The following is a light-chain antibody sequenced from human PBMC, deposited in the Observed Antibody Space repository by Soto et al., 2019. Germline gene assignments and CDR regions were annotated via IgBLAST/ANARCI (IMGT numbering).Light chain of an antibody. CDR2: DVT. J-gene: IGLJ1*01. Sequence: QSALTQPASGSGFPGQSITISCTGTSSDVGGYNSVSWYQQHPGKAPKLILYDVTDRPSGVSYRFSGSKSGNTASLTISGLQAADEADYFCSSFTSSMTNVFGSGTKVTVL. CDR3: SSFTSSMTNV. CDR1: SSDVGGYNS. V-gene: IGLV2-14*01.